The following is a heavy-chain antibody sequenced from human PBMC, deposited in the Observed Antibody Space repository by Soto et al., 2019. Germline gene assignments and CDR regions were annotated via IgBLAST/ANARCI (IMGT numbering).Heavy chain of an antibody. CDR3: ARTRDLHLGELSFYAFDI. CDR1: GYSFTSYW. Sequence: GESLKISCKGSGYSFTSYWIGWVRQMPGKGLEWMGIIYPGDSDTRYSPSFQGQVTISADKSISTAYLQWSSLKASDTAMYYCARTRDLHLGELSFYAFDIWGQGTMVTVSS. D-gene: IGHD3-16*02. J-gene: IGHJ3*02. V-gene: IGHV5-51*01. CDR2: IYPGDSDT.